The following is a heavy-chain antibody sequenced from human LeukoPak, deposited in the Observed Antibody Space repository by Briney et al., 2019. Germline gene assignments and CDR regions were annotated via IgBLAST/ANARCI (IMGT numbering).Heavy chain of an antibody. Sequence: GGSLRLSCAAFGFTFDDYGMSWVRQAPGKGLEWVSGINWNGGSTGYADSVKGRFTISRDNAKNSLYLQMNSLRAEDTALYYCARVRGPSYYDILTGHFDYWGQGTLVTVSS. D-gene: IGHD3-9*01. CDR3: ARVRGPSYYDILTGHFDY. V-gene: IGHV3-20*04. CDR1: GFTFDDYG. CDR2: INWNGGST. J-gene: IGHJ4*02.